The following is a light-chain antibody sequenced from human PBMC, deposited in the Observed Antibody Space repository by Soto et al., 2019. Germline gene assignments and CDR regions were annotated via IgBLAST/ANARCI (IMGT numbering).Light chain of an antibody. CDR1: SSNIGAGYD. CDR3: QSYDSSLSGYV. J-gene: IGLJ1*01. CDR2: DNN. Sequence: QLVLTQPPSVSGAPGQRVTISCTGSSSNIGAGYDVHWYQQLPGTAPKLLIYDNNNRPSGVPDRFSGSKSGTSASLAITGLQAEHEADYYCQSYDSSLSGYVFGTGTKVTVL. V-gene: IGLV1-40*01.